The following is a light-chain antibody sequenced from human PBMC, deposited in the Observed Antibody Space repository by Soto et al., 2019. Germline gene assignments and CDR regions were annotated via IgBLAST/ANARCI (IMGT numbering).Light chain of an antibody. CDR1: SSNIGGNS. Sequence: QSVLTQPPSVSAAPGHKVTISCSGSSSNIGGNSVSWYQQLPGTAPKLLIYDDNKRPSGIPDRVSGSKSGTSATLGITGFQTGDEADYYCGSWDSSLSAYVFGTGTKVTVL. CDR2: DDN. J-gene: IGLJ1*01. CDR3: GSWDSSLSAYV. V-gene: IGLV1-51*01.